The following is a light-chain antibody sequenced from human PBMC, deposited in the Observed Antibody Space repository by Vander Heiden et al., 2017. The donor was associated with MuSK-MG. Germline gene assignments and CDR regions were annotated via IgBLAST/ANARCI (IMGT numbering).Light chain of an antibody. V-gene: IGLV1-40*01. CDR3: QSFDSSLGGSVI. CDR1: SSNIGAGYN. CDR2: SNN. Sequence: HSVMTQPPSVSGAPGQKVTISCAGSSSNIGAGYNVHWYQQIAGTAPKLLISSNNNRPSGVPDRFSGSKSGTSASLAITGLQAEDEADYYCQSFDSSLGGSVIFGGGTKLTVL. J-gene: IGLJ2*01.